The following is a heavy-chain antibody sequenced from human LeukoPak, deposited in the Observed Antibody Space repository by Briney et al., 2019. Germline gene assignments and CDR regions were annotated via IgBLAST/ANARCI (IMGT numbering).Heavy chain of an antibody. CDR3: AKDGGDGSGSFYWYFDL. V-gene: IGHV3-30*18. D-gene: IGHD3-10*01. Sequence: GGSLRLSCAASGFTFSSYGMHWVRQAQGKGLEWVAVISYDGSNKYYADSVKGRFTISRDNSKNTLYLQMNSLRAEDTAVYYCAKDGGDGSGSFYWYFDLWGRGTLVTVSS. CDR1: GFTFSSYG. J-gene: IGHJ2*01. CDR2: ISYDGSNK.